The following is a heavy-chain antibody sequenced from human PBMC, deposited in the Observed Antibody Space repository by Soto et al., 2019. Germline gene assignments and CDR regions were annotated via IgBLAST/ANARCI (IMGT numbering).Heavy chain of an antibody. D-gene: IGHD3-3*01. Sequence: QVQLQESGPGLVKPSQTLSLTCTVSGDSISSGGYYWSWIRQHPGKGLEWIGYIYNTGSTYYNPSLKSRATISVDMSKNQFSLKVNSVTAADTAVYYCGKGFLEWLSDYWGQGTLVTVSS. CDR3: GKGFLEWLSDY. CDR1: GDSISSGGYY. V-gene: IGHV4-31*03. CDR2: IYNTGST. J-gene: IGHJ4*02.